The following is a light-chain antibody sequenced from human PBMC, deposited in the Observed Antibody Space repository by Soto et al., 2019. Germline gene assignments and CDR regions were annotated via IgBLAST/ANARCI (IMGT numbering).Light chain of an antibody. Sequence: DIVMTQSPDSLAVSLGERATINCKSSQSVLYSSNNKNYLAWYQQKPGQPPKLLIYWASTRESGVPDRFSGSGSGTDFTLTISSPQAEDVAVYYCQQYYSTPQTFGQGTKV. CDR3: QQYYSTPQT. CDR2: WAS. V-gene: IGKV4-1*01. J-gene: IGKJ1*01. CDR1: QSVLYSSNNKNY.